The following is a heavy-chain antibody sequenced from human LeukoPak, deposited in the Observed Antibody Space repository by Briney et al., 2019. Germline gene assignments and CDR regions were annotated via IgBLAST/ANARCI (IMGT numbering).Heavy chain of an antibody. CDR1: GFTFSSYW. J-gene: IGHJ5*02. CDR2: IKQDGSEK. D-gene: IGHD3-22*01. V-gene: IGHV3-7*01. Sequence: GGSLRPSCAASGFTFSSYWMSWVRQAPGKGLEWVANIKQDGSEKYYVDSVKGRFTISRDNAKNSLYLQMNSLRAEDTAVYYCAQECVDSSGYYSVPNYFDPWGQGTLVTVSS. CDR3: AQECVDSSGYYSVPNYFDP.